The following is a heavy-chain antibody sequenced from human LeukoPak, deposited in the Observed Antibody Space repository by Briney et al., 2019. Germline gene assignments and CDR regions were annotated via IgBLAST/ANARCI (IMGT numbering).Heavy chain of an antibody. CDR1: GGTFSSYA. CDR3: AREGDSSGYYANWFDP. J-gene: IGHJ5*02. V-gene: IGHV1-69*04. Sequence: SVKVSCKASGGTFSSYAISWVRQAPGQGLEWMGRIIPILGIANYAQKFQGRVTITADKSTSTAYMELSSLRSEDTAVYYCAREGDSSGYYANWFDPWGQGTLVTVSS. D-gene: IGHD3-22*01. CDR2: IIPILGIA.